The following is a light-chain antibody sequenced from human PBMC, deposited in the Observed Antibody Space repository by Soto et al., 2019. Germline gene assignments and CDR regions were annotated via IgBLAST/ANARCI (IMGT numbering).Light chain of an antibody. CDR2: GNS. V-gene: IGLV1-40*01. Sequence: QSVLTQPPSVSGAPGQRVTISCTGSSSNIGAGYDVHWYQQLPGTAPKLLIYGNSNRPSGVPDRFSGSKSGTSASLAITGLQAEDEADYYCQSYDSSLSGWVFGGGTTLTLL. CDR1: SSNIGAGYD. CDR3: QSYDSSLSGWV. J-gene: IGLJ3*02.